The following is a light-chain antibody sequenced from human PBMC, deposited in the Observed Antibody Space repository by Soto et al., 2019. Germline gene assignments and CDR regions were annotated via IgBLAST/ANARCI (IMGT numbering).Light chain of an antibody. CDR3: ATCDDSLSVVL. J-gene: IGLJ2*01. V-gene: IGLV1-47*01. CDR2: KND. Sequence: QSAVTQPPSASGTPGQSITISCSGSPSNLGANPVYWYQPLPGPAPKLLIFKNDQRPSGVPDRLSGYKSGTSAALATSGLRAGDEAHFFCATCDDSLSVVLFGGGTKLTVL. CDR1: PSNLGANP.